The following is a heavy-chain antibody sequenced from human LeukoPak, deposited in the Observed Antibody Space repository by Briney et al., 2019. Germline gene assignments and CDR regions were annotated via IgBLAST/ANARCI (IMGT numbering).Heavy chain of an antibody. Sequence: GGSLRLSCAASGFAFSSYSMNWVRQAPGKGLEWVSSISSSSSYIYYADSVKGRFTISRDNAKNSLYPQMNSLRAEDTAVYYCARSGENGEYGMDVWGQGTTVTVSS. CDR2: ISSSSSYI. D-gene: IGHD1-26*01. CDR3: ARSGENGEYGMDV. J-gene: IGHJ6*02. V-gene: IGHV3-21*01. CDR1: GFAFSSYS.